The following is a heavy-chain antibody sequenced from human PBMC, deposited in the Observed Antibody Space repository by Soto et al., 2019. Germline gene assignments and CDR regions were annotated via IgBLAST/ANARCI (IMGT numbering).Heavy chain of an antibody. J-gene: IGHJ1*01. V-gene: IGHV3-33*01. D-gene: IGHD6-19*01. CDR1: GFTFSSYG. CDR2: IWYDGSNK. CDR3: ARDGYSGGFEYFHH. Sequence: GGSLRLSCAASGFTFSSYGMHWVRQAPGKGLEWVAVIWYDGSNKYYADSVKGRFTISRDNSKNTLYLQMNSLRAEDTAVYYCARDGYSGGFEYFHHWGQGTLVTV.